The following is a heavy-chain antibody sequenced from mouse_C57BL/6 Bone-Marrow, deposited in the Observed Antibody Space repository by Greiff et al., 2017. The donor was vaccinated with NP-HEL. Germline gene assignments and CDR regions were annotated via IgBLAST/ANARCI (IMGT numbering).Heavy chain of an antibody. CDR1: GYTFTNYW. J-gene: IGHJ1*03. CDR3: ARGPTVVDDWYFDV. Sequence: QVQLQQSGAELVRPGTSVKMSCKASGYTFTNYWIGWAKQRPGHGLEWIGDIYPGGGYTNYNEKFKSKATLTVDTSSSTAYMQLSSLTSEDSAVYYCARGPTVVDDWYFDVWGTGTTVTVSS. CDR2: IYPGGGYT. V-gene: IGHV1-63*01. D-gene: IGHD1-1*01.